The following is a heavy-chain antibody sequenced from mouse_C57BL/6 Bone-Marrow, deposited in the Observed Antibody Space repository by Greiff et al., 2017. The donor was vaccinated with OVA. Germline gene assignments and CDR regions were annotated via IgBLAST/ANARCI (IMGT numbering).Heavy chain of an antibody. D-gene: IGHD3-2*02. J-gene: IGHJ4*01. Sequence: EVKLMESGGGLVKPGGSLKLSCAASGFTFSSYAMSWVRQTPEKRLEWVATISDGGSYTYYPDNVKGRFTISRDNDKNNLYLQMSHLKSEDTAMYYCARDSSGPYYYAMDYWGQGTSVTVSS. CDR2: ISDGGSYT. V-gene: IGHV5-4*01. CDR1: GFTFSSYA. CDR3: ARDSSGPYYYAMDY.